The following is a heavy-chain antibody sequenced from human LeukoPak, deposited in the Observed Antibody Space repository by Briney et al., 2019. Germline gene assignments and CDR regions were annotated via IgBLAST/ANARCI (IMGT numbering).Heavy chain of an antibody. Sequence: GASVNVSCMASGYTFTDYYIHWVRQAPGQGLEWMGWINPNSGGTNYAQKFQGRVTMTRDTSISTAFMELSRLRSDDTPLYYCARAVMYCSSTSCPTYYFDYWGQGTLVTVSS. J-gene: IGHJ4*02. D-gene: IGHD2-2*01. CDR3: ARAVMYCSSTSCPTYYFDY. V-gene: IGHV1-2*02. CDR2: INPNSGGT. CDR1: GYTFTDYY.